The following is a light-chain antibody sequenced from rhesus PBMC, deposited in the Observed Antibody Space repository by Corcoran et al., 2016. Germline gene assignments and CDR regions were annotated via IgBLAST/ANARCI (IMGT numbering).Light chain of an antibody. CDR3: LQYSSSPYG. CDR2: KAS. V-gene: IGKV1-22*01. Sequence: DIQMTQSPSSLSASVGDTVTITCRASQSISSWLDWYQQKPGKAPKLLIYKASSLQSGVPSRFSGSGSGTDFTLTISSLQPEDFATYYCLQYSSSPYGFSQGTKVEIK. CDR1: QSISSW. J-gene: IGKJ2*01.